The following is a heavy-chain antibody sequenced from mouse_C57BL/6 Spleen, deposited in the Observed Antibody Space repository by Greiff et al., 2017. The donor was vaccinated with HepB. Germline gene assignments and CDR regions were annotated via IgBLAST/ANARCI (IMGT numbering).Heavy chain of an antibody. Sequence: EVQLQQSGPELVKPGASVKISCKASGYTFTDYYMNWVKQSHGKSLEWIGDINPNNGGTSYNQKFKGKATLTVDKSSSTAYMELRSLTSEDSAVYYCARNIYDSPMDYWGQGTSVTVSS. CDR1: GYTFTDYY. D-gene: IGHD2-4*01. J-gene: IGHJ4*01. CDR2: INPNNGGT. CDR3: ARNIYDSPMDY. V-gene: IGHV1-26*01.